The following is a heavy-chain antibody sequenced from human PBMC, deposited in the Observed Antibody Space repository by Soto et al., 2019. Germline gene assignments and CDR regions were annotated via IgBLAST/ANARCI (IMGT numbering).Heavy chain of an antibody. CDR3: AKNLGYGTVTSPIDY. CDR1: GFTLNNYW. CDR2: IKEDGGEK. D-gene: IGHD4-17*01. J-gene: IGHJ4*02. Sequence: LRLSCAGSGFTLNNYWMSWVRQAPGKGLEWVANIKEDGGEKYYVDSVKGRFTISRDNSKNTLYLQMNSLRAEDTAVYYCAKNLGYGTVTSPIDYWGQGTLVTVSS. V-gene: IGHV3-7*03.